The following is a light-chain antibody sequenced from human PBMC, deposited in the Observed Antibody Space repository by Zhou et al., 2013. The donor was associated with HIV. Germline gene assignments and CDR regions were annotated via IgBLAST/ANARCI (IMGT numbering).Light chain of an antibody. CDR1: QSVRSSY. CDR3: QQYASSRT. J-gene: IGKJ1*01. Sequence: EIVLTQSPGTLSLSPGERATLSCRASQSVRSSYLAWYQQKPGQAPRLLIYGASNRATGIPDRFSGSGSGTDFTLTISRLEPEDFAVYYCQQYASSRTFGRRDRRWKSN. V-gene: IGKV3-20*01. CDR2: GAS.